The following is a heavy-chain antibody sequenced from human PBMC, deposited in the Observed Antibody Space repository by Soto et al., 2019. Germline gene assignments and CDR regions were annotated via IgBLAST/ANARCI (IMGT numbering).Heavy chain of an antibody. CDR1: GGSISSYY. V-gene: IGHV4-59*08. CDR3: ARLEGWELLGYFDY. CDR2: IYYSGST. Sequence: SETLSLTCTVSGGSISSYYWSWIRQPPGKGLEWIGYIYYSGSTNYNPSLKSRVTISVDTSKNQFSLKLSSVTAADTAVYYCARLEGWELLGYFDYWGQGTLVTVSS. D-gene: IGHD1-26*01. J-gene: IGHJ4*02.